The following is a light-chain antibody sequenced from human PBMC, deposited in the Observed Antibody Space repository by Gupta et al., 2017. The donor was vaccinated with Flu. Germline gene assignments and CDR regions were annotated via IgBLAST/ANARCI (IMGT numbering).Light chain of an antibody. J-gene: IGKJ1*01. CDR1: QNIRTY. CDR3: QQSFSTPWT. Sequence: DFQMTQSPSSLSASVGDRVTITCRASQNIRTYLNWYQQKPGKAPKLLIHAASSLESGVSSRFSGSGSGTDFTLTISILQPEDYATYSCQQSFSTPWTFGQGTKVEIK. V-gene: IGKV1-39*01. CDR2: AAS.